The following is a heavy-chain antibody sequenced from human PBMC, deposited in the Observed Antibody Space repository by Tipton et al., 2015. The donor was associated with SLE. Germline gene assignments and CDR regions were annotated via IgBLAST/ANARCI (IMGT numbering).Heavy chain of an antibody. CDR1: GFTVSSNY. CDR3: ARGSGYYDSSGYPTHGAFDI. Sequence: GSLRLSCAASGFTVSSNYMSWVRQAPGKGLEWVSIIHSGGSTYYADSVKGRFTISRDNSKNTLYLRMNSLRPEDTAVYYCARGSGYYDSSGYPTHGAFDIWGQGTMVTVSS. V-gene: IGHV3-53*05. D-gene: IGHD3-22*01. CDR2: IHSGGST. J-gene: IGHJ3*02.